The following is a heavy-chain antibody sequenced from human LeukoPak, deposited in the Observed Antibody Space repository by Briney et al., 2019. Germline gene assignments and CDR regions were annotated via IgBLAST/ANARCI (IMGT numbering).Heavy chain of an antibody. CDR2: IATYNSKT. Sequence: ASVKVSCKASGYIFSSYGISWVRQAPGQGLEWMGWIATYNSKTKYAEKVQGRVTMTTDTSTTTAYMELRTLRSDDTAVYYCARDMVGLAADGNWFDPWGQGTLVTVSS. J-gene: IGHJ5*02. CDR3: ARDMVGLAADGNWFDP. D-gene: IGHD6-13*01. V-gene: IGHV1-18*01. CDR1: GYIFSSYG.